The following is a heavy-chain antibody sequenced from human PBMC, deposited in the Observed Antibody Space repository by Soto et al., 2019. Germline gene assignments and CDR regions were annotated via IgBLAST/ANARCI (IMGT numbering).Heavy chain of an antibody. Sequence: PSETLSLTCAVYGGSFSGYYWSWIRQPPGKGLEWIGEINHSGSTNYNPSLKSRVTISVDTSKNQLSLKLSSVTAADTAVYYCARVNVTLDLWGLGTLVTVSS. D-gene: IGHD2-21*02. J-gene: IGHJ4*02. CDR1: GGSFSGYY. V-gene: IGHV4-34*01. CDR2: INHSGST. CDR3: ARVNVTLDL.